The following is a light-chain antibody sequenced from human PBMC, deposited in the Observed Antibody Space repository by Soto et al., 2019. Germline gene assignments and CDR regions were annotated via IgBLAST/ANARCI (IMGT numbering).Light chain of an antibody. CDR1: QSVGSSY. V-gene: IGKV3-20*01. CDR3: QQYYSSPPT. CDR2: GAS. Sequence: EIVLTQSPGTLSLSPGERATLSCRASQSVGSSYLAWYQQKPGQAPRVLIYGASSRATGIPDRFSGSGSGTDFTLTLSSLQAEDVAVYYCQQYYSSPPTFGQGTKVEI. J-gene: IGKJ1*01.